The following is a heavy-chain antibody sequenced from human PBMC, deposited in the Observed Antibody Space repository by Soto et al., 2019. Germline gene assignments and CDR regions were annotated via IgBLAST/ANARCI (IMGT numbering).Heavy chain of an antibody. Sequence: PGESLKISCKGSGYSFTPNWIGWVRQMPGKGLEWMGVIYPGDSDTRYSPSFQGQVAISADKSINTAYLQWSSLKASDTAMYYCARHSGVAEDGTDWGQGTLVTVSS. CDR3: ARHSGVAEDGTD. V-gene: IGHV5-51*01. J-gene: IGHJ1*01. CDR2: IYPGDSDT. CDR1: GYSFTPNW. D-gene: IGHD6-13*01.